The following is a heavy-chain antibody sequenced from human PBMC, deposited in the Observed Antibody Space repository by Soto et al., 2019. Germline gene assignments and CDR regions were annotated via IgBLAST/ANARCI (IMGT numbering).Heavy chain of an antibody. Sequence: QVPLVESGGGVVQPGRSLRLSCAASGFTFSSYAMHWVRQAPGKGLEWVAVISYDGSNKYYADSVKGRFTISRDNSKNTLYLQMNSLRAEDTAVYYCASDTYDFWSGYRIFDYWGQGTLVTVSS. J-gene: IGHJ4*02. V-gene: IGHV3-30-3*01. CDR2: ISYDGSNK. CDR1: GFTFSSYA. CDR3: ASDTYDFWSGYRIFDY. D-gene: IGHD3-3*01.